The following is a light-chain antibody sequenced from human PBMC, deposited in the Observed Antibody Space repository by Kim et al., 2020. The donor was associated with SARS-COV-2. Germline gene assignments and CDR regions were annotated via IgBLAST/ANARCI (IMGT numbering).Light chain of an antibody. CDR1: SLRTYY. V-gene: IGLV3-19*01. CDR3: NSRDNSGNQV. Sequence: VALGQTVRITCQGDSLRTYYASWDQHKPGQAHVLVIYGQNNRPSGILDRVSGYRSGNTSSLTITGAQAEDEADYYCNSRDNSGNQVFGGGTQLTVL. J-gene: IGLJ3*02. CDR2: GQN.